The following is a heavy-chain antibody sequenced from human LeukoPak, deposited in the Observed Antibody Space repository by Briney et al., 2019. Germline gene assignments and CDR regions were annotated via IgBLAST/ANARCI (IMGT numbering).Heavy chain of an antibody. Sequence: PSETLSLTCAVYGGSFSGYYWSWIRHPPGKGLEWIGEINHSGSTTYNPSLKSQVTISVDTSKNQFSLKMRSVTAADTAVYYCARARSGSSAFDIWGQGTMVTVSS. J-gene: IGHJ3*02. CDR3: ARARSGSSAFDI. CDR1: GGSFSGYY. CDR2: INHSGST. V-gene: IGHV4-34*01. D-gene: IGHD1-26*01.